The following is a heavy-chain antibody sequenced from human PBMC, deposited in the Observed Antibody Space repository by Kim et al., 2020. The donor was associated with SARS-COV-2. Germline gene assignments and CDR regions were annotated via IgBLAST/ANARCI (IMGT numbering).Heavy chain of an antibody. D-gene: IGHD3-3*01. CDR3: AKDTVRFLEWPYFDY. Sequence: DARKGRFTNTRDNAKTTLYLQRNSLRAKDTAVYYCAKDTVRFLEWPYFDYWGQGTLVTVSS. J-gene: IGHJ4*02. V-gene: IGHV3-23*01.